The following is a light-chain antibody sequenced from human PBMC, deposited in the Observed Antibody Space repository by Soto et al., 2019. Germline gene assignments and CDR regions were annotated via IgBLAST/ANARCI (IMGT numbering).Light chain of an antibody. CDR1: QSVSSN. CDR2: GAS. CDR3: QQYNNWPRT. V-gene: IGKV3-15*01. Sequence: EVVMTQSPAILSVSPGERATLSCRASQSVSSNLAWYQQKPGQAPRLLIYGASTRATGIPATFSGSGSGTEFTLTISILQSEDLAVYDCQQYNNWPRTVGQGTKGDIK. J-gene: IGKJ1*01.